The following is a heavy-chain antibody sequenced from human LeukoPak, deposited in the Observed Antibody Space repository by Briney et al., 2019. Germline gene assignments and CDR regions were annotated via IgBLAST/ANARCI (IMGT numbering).Heavy chain of an antibody. CDR2: IYHSGST. J-gene: IGHJ4*02. V-gene: IGHV4-38-2*01. CDR1: GYSISSGYY. Sequence: SETLSLTCAVSGYSISSGYYWGWIRQPPGKGLEWIGGIYHSGSTYYNPSLKSRVTISVDTSKNQFSLKLSSVTAADTAVYYCAIAARPDYFDYWGQGTLVTVSS. D-gene: IGHD6-6*01. CDR3: AIAARPDYFDY.